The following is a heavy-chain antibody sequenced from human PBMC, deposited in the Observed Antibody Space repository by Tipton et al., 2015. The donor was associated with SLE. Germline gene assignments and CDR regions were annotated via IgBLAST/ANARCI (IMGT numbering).Heavy chain of an antibody. J-gene: IGHJ5*02. V-gene: IGHV4-61*02. CDR1: GGSISSGSYY. D-gene: IGHD7-27*01. CDR2: IYTSGST. CDR3: TSLTGNNWFDP. Sequence: TLSLTCTVSGGSISSGSYYWSWIRQPAGKGLEWIGRIYTSGSTNYNPSLKSRVTISVDTSKNQFSLKLSSVTAADTAVYYCTSLTGNNWFDPWGQGTLVTVSS.